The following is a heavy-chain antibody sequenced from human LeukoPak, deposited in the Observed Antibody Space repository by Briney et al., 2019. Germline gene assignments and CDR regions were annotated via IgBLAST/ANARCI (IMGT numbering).Heavy chain of an antibody. D-gene: IGHD4-17*01. Sequence: PSETLSLTCTVSGGSVSSGSYYWSWIRQPPGKGLEWIGYIYYSGGTDYNPSLKSRVTISVDTSKNQFSLKLSSVTAADTAVYYCARGVLRIDYYYYGMDVWGKGTTVTVSS. CDR2: IYYSGGT. J-gene: IGHJ6*04. V-gene: IGHV4-61*01. CDR3: ARGVLRIDYYYYGMDV. CDR1: GGSVSSGSYY.